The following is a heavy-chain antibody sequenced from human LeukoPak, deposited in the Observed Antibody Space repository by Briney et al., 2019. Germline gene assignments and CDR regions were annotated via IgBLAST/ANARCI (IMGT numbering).Heavy chain of an antibody. Sequence: ASVKVSCKASGYTFTGYYIHWVRQAPGQGLEWMGWINPNSGGTNYAQKFQGRVTMTRDTSISTAYMELSRLRSDDTAVYYCARVTPLEGGSYYFDYWGQGTLVTVSS. D-gene: IGHD1-26*01. CDR1: GYTFTGYY. V-gene: IGHV1-2*02. CDR3: ARVTPLEGGSYYFDY. CDR2: INPNSGGT. J-gene: IGHJ4*02.